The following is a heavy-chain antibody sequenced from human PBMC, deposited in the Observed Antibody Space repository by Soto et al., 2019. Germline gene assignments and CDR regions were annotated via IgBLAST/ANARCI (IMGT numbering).Heavy chain of an antibody. CDR2: ISGSGGST. Sequence: EVQLLESGGGLVQPGGSLRLSCAASGFTFSSYAMSWVRQAPGKGLEWVSAISGSGGSTYYADSVKGRFTISRDNSKNTLYLQMNSLRAEDTAVYYCAKVGEGEYYDFWSGCYMDVWGKGTTVTVSS. CDR3: AKVGEGEYYDFWSGCYMDV. D-gene: IGHD3-3*01. J-gene: IGHJ6*03. V-gene: IGHV3-23*01. CDR1: GFTFSSYA.